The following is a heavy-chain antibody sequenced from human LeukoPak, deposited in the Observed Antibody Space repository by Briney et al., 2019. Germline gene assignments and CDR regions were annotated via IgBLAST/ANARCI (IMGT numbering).Heavy chain of an antibody. CDR2: ISAYNGNT. CDR3: ARDRDVVVVAATLLTRYYYYGMDV. Sequence: ASVKVSCKASGYTFTSYGISWVRQAPGRGLEWMGWISAYNGNTNYAQKLQGRVTMTTDTSTSTAYMELRSLRSDDTAVYYCARDRDVVVVAATLLTRYYYYGMDVWGQGTTATVSS. D-gene: IGHD2-15*01. V-gene: IGHV1-18*01. J-gene: IGHJ6*02. CDR1: GYTFTSYG.